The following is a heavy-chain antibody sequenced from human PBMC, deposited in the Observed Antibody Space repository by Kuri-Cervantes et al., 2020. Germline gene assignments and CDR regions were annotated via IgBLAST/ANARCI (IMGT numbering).Heavy chain of an antibody. CDR2: IYWDDDK. J-gene: IGHJ4*02. D-gene: IGHD3-22*01. V-gene: IGHV2-5*02. CDR1: GFSLSTSGVG. CDR3: AHRGGYYDSSGYYIGYYFDY. Sequence: SGPTLVKPTQTLTLTCTFSGFSLSTSGVGVGWIRQPPGKALEWLALIYWDDDKRYSPSLKSRLTITKDTSKNQVVLTMTNMDPVDTATYYCAHRGGYYDSSGYYIGYYFDYWGQGTLVTVSS.